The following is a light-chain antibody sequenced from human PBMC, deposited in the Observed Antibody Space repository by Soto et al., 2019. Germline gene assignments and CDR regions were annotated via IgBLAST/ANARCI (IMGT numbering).Light chain of an antibody. Sequence: EIVLTQSPGTLSLSPGERATLSCRASQRISNSYLAWYQQKPGQAPRLLLYDASSRATGIPDRVSGSGSGTAFTLTISRLEAEDFAVYYCQQYARPPFAFGQGTKVEIK. CDR2: DAS. V-gene: IGKV3-20*01. CDR3: QQYARPPFA. J-gene: IGKJ2*01. CDR1: QRISNSY.